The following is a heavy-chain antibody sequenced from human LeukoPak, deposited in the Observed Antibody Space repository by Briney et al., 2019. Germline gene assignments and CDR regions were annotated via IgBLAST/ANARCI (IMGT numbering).Heavy chain of an antibody. J-gene: IGHJ4*02. D-gene: IGHD3-9*01. Sequence: PGGSLRLSCAASGFTFSSYSMKWVRQAPGMGLEWVSYISSSSSTIYYADSVKGRFTISRDNAKNSLYLQMNSLRAEDTAVYYCARAGGDILTGYHPAFDYWGQGTLVTVSS. CDR1: GFTFSSYS. CDR2: ISSSSSTI. CDR3: ARAGGDILTGYHPAFDY. V-gene: IGHV3-48*01.